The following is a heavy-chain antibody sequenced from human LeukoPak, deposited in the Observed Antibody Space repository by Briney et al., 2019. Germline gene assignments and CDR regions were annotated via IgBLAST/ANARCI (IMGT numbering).Heavy chain of an antibody. Sequence: SETLSLTCTVSGGSISSYYWSWIRQPAGKGLEWIGRIYTSGSTNYNPSLKSRVTMSVDTSKNQFSLKLSSVTAADTPVYYCARDYFTRYCSGGSCYFDAFDIWGQGTMVTVSS. V-gene: IGHV4-4*07. J-gene: IGHJ3*02. CDR1: GGSISSYY. D-gene: IGHD2-15*01. CDR2: IYTSGST. CDR3: ARDYFTRYCSGGSCYFDAFDI.